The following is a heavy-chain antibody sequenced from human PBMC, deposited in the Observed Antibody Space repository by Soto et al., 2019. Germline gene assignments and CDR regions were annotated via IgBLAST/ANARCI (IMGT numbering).Heavy chain of an antibody. CDR1: GFTFSHYA. CDR2: ISFDGSSE. J-gene: IGHJ4*02. Sequence: GGSLRLSCVASGFTFSHYAMYWVRQAPGKGLEWVALISFDGSSEYYADSVKGRFTISRDNSKNTLYLQVNSLRREDTAVYHCAKSPTSSAWSLVDSWGLGTLLTVSS. D-gene: IGHD6-19*01. CDR3: AKSPTSSAWSLVDS. V-gene: IGHV3-30*04.